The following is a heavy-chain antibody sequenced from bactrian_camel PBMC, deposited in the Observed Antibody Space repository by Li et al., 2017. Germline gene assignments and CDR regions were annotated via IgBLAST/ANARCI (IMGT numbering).Heavy chain of an antibody. J-gene: IGHJ4*01. CDR2: IYTGDSSP. CDR1: GYTYSSSC. V-gene: IGHV3S1*01. CDR3: AASCTQYVSF. D-gene: IGHD6*01. Sequence: HVQLVESGGGSVQAGGSLRLSCAASGYTYSSSCMAWFRQAPGKKREGVAYIYTGDSSPYYDGSVKGRFTISQDSARNTVYLQMANLRSDDTAMYYCAASCTQYVSFWGAGTQVTVS.